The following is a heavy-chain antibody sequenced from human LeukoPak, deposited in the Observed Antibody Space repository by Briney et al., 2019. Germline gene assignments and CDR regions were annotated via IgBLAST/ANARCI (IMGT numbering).Heavy chain of an antibody. CDR1: GYTFTRYY. CDR3: ARAPTYYYDSSGYYSFDY. J-gene: IGHJ4*02. D-gene: IGHD3-22*01. CDR2: INPNSGGT. V-gene: IGHV1-2*02. Sequence: ASVKVSCKASGYTFTRYYMHWVRQAPGQGLEWMGWINPNSGGTNYAQKFQGRVTMTRDTSISTAYMELSRLRSDDTAVYYCARAPTYYYDSSGYYSFDYWGQGTLVTVSS.